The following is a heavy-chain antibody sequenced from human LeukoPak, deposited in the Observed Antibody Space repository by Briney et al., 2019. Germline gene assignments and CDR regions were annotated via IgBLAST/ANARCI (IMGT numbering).Heavy chain of an antibody. V-gene: IGHV4-34*01. CDR3: ARTYSGSYYGPKYFQH. J-gene: IGHJ1*01. CDR1: GGSFSGYY. D-gene: IGHD1-26*01. CDR2: INHSGST. Sequence: SETLSLTCAVYGGSFSGYYWSWIRQPPGKGLEWIGEINHSGSTNYNPSLKSRVTISVDTSKNQFSLKLSSVTAADTAVYYCARTYSGSYYGPKYFQHWARAPWSPSPQ.